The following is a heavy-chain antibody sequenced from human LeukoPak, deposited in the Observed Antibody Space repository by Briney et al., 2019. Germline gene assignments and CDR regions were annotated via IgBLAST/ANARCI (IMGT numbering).Heavy chain of an antibody. V-gene: IGHV3-9*01. CDR2: ISWNSGSI. CDR3: AKDYDILTGFDY. D-gene: IGHD3-9*01. J-gene: IGHJ4*02. CDR1: GFTFDDYA. Sequence: GGSLRLSCAASGFTFDDYAMHWVRQAPGKGLEWVSGISWNSGSIGYADSVKGRFTISRDNAKNSLYLQMNSLRAEDTALYYCAKDYDILTGFDYWGQGTLVTVSS.